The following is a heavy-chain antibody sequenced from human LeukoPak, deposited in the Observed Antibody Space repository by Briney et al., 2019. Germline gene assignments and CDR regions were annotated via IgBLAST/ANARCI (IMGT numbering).Heavy chain of an antibody. CDR3: AKDQFFGSSWPGDFDY. CDR2: ISGSGGST. CDR1: GFTFSSYA. Sequence: PGGSLRLSCAASGFTFSSYAMSWVRQAPGKGLEWVSAISGSGGSTYYADSVKGRFTISRDNSKNTLYLQMNSLRAEDTAVYCCAKDQFFGSSWPGDFDYWGQGTLVTVSS. J-gene: IGHJ4*02. D-gene: IGHD6-13*01. V-gene: IGHV3-23*01.